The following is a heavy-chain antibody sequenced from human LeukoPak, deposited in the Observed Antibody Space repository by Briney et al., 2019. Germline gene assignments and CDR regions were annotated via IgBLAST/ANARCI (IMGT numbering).Heavy chain of an antibody. V-gene: IGHV3-21*01. Sequence: GGSLRLSWAASGFTFSSYSMNWVRQAPGKGLEWVSSISSSTSYIYYADSVKGRFTISRDNAKNSLYLQMNSLRAEDTAVYYCAKERGYSYGPLDYYYYMDVWGKGTTVTVSS. CDR1: GFTFSSYS. D-gene: IGHD5-18*01. CDR2: ISSSTSYI. CDR3: AKERGYSYGPLDYYYYMDV. J-gene: IGHJ6*03.